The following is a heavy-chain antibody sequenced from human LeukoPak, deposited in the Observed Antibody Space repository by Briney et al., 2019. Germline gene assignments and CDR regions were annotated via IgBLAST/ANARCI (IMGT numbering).Heavy chain of an antibody. J-gene: IGHJ4*02. Sequence: GRSLRLSCAASGFTFSSYAMHWVRQAPGKGLEWVAVISYDGSNKYYADSVKGRFTISRDNSKNTLYLQMNSLRAEDTAVYYCARELRERGSGSYCKRSFDYWGQGTLVTVSS. V-gene: IGHV3-30*04. CDR1: GFTFSSYA. CDR3: ARELRERGSGSYCKRSFDY. D-gene: IGHD3-10*01. CDR2: ISYDGSNK.